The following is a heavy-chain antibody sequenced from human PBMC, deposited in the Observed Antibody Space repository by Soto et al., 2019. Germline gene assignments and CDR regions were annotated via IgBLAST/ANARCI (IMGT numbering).Heavy chain of an antibody. D-gene: IGHD3-10*01. CDR2: VNHGWTS. J-gene: IGHJ6*02. Sequence: QVQLQQWGAGLLKPSETLSLTCAVHGGSFSGYYWDWIRQPPGKGLEWIGDVNHGWTSNYNPSLKSRAIISVDTSKKQFSLKLTSVTAEDTALDFCASASFRRSGDLFHGFDVWGQGTTVTVSS. V-gene: IGHV4-34*01. CDR1: GGSFSGYY. CDR3: ASASFRRSGDLFHGFDV.